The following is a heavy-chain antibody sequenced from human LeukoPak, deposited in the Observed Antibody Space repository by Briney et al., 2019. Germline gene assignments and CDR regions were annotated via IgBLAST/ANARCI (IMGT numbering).Heavy chain of an antibody. D-gene: IGHD2-2*02. CDR2: IYHSGST. J-gene: IGHJ4*02. Sequence: PSETLSLTCAVSGGSISSSNWWSWVRQPPGKGLEWIGEIYHSGSTYYNPSLKSRVTISVDTSKNQFSLKLSSVTAADTAVYYCARQNALGYCSSTSCYTGYHFDYWGQGTLVTVSS. CDR3: ARQNALGYCSSTSCYTGYHFDY. V-gene: IGHV4-4*02. CDR1: GGSISSSNW.